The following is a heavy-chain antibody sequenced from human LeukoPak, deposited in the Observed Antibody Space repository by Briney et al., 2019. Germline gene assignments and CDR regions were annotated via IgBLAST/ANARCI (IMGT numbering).Heavy chain of an antibody. Sequence: GGSLRLSCDASGFSFRDYSMNWVRQAPGKGLEWVSYISSSSSTIYYADSVKGRFTISRDNAKNSLYLQMNSLRAEDTAVYYCARDHGGDYYYYYGMDVWGQGTTVTVSS. D-gene: IGHD2-15*01. CDR1: GFSFRDYS. V-gene: IGHV3-48*04. CDR2: ISSSSSTI. CDR3: ARDHGGDYYYYYGMDV. J-gene: IGHJ6*02.